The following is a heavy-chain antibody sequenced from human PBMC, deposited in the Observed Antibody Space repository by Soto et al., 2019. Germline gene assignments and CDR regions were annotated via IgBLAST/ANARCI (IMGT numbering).Heavy chain of an antibody. CDR1: GFTFNTYG. J-gene: IGHJ4*02. CDR2: ISYDGTNT. D-gene: IGHD3-3*01. Sequence: GGSLRLSCAASGFTFNTYGMHRVRQAPGRGLEWLAVISYDGTNTYYADSAKGRFTISRDNFKSTLYLQMKSLRAEDTAVYYCAKGTPLRFLEWAQGTLVTVSS. CDR3: AKGTPLRFLE. V-gene: IGHV3-30*18.